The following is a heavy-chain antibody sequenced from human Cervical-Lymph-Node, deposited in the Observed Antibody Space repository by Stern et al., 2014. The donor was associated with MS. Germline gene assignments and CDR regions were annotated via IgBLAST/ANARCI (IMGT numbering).Heavy chain of an antibody. Sequence: VHLVESGGGVVQPGRSLRLSCAASGFTFGSYAMHWVRQAPGTGLEWVAVVSYDGNNEYYADSVKGRFNISRDNSKNTLYLQMNGLMGDETAVYYCASDRTSRAARPEFVHWGQGTLVTVSS. D-gene: IGHD6-6*01. CDR2: VSYDGNNE. J-gene: IGHJ4*02. CDR1: GFTFGSYA. CDR3: ASDRTSRAARPEFVH. V-gene: IGHV3-30-3*01.